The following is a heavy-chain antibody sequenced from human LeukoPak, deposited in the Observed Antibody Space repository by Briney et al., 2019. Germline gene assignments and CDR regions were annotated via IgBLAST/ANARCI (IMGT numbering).Heavy chain of an antibody. CDR2: IYYSGST. CDR1: GGSISSYY. CDR3: AREALYYGSGSYYPHFDY. Sequence: PSETLSLTCTVSGGSISSYYWSWIRQPPGKGLEWIGYIYYSGSTNYNPSLKSRVTISVDTSKNQFSLKLSSVTAADTAVYYCAREALYYGSGSYYPHFDYWGQGTLVTVSS. D-gene: IGHD3-10*01. V-gene: IGHV4-59*01. J-gene: IGHJ4*02.